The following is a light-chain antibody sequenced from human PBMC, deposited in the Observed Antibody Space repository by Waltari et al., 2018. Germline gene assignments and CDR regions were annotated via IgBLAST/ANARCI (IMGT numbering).Light chain of an antibody. CDR1: QSISSN. Sequence: EIVMTQSPATLSVSPGGRATLSCRASQSISSNLAWYQQKPSQAPRRLMYGASTRATGIPARFSGSGSGTEVTLTISSLQSEDFALYYCQQYNNWPRTFGQGTKVEIK. V-gene: IGKV3-15*01. CDR3: QQYNNWPRT. CDR2: GAS. J-gene: IGKJ1*01.